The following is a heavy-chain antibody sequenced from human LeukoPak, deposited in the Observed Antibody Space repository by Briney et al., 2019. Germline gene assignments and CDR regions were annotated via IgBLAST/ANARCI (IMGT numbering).Heavy chain of an antibody. Sequence: GRSLRLSCAASGFTFSSDAMHWVRQAPGKGLEGLAGISYDGSNKYYADSVKGRFTISRDNSKNTLYLQMNSLRAEDKAVYYCAREGGYDSGRYYFDYWGQGTLVTVSS. D-gene: IGHD3-3*01. CDR1: GFTFSSDA. CDR3: AREGGYDSGRYYFDY. CDR2: ISYDGSNK. J-gene: IGHJ4*02. V-gene: IGHV3-30-3*01.